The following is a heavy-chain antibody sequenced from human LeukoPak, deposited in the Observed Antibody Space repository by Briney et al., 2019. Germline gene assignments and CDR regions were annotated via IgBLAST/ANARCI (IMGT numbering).Heavy chain of an antibody. CDR1: GYTFSSYW. V-gene: IGHV3-21*01. CDR3: YSSGYTRLAGY. J-gene: IGHJ4*02. D-gene: IGHD3-22*01. Sequence: GSLRLSCAASGYTFSSYWMHWVRQAPGKGLEWVSSISSSSSYIYYADSVKGRFTISRDNAKNSLYLQMNSLRAEDTAVYYCYSSGYTRLAGYWGQGTLVTVSS. CDR2: ISSSSSYI.